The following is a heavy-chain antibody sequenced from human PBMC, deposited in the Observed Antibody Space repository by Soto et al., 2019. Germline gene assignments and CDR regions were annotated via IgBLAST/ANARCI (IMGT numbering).Heavy chain of an antibody. CDR2: ISAYNGNT. CDR1: GYTFTSYG. D-gene: IGHD3-22*01. J-gene: IGHJ4*02. V-gene: IGHV1-18*01. Sequence: SVKVSCKASGYTFTSYGISWVRQAPVQGLEWMGWISAYNGNTNYAQKLQGRVTMTTDTSTSTAYMELRSLRSDDTAVYYCARDLYYYDSSGYSHFDYWGQGTLVTVSS. CDR3: ARDLYYYDSSGYSHFDY.